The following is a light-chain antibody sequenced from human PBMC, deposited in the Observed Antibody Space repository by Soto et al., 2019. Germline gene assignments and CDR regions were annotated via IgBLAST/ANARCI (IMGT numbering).Light chain of an antibody. V-gene: IGLV2-14*01. J-gene: IGLJ2*01. CDR3: TSYASTTPHVV. CDR1: SSDVGGYNY. CDR2: EVF. Sequence: QSALTQPASVSGSPGQSITISCTGTSSDVGGYNYVSWYQHHPGKAPNLMIYEVFNRPSGVSNRFSASKSGNTASLTISGLQAEDEGDYYCTSYASTTPHVVFGGGTKLTVL.